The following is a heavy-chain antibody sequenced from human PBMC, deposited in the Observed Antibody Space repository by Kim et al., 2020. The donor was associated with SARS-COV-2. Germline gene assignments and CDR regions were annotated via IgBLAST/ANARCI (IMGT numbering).Heavy chain of an antibody. J-gene: IGHJ3*02. V-gene: IGHV4-39*01. CDR2: IYYSGST. CDR1: GGSISSSSYY. CDR3: ARLPLLSGAFDI. D-gene: IGHD3-10*01. Sequence: ETLSLTCTVSGGSISSSSYYWGWIRQPPGKGLEWIGSIYYSGSTYYNPSLKSRVTISVDTSKNQFSLKLSSVTAADTAVYYCARLPLLSGAFDIWGQGTMVTVSS.